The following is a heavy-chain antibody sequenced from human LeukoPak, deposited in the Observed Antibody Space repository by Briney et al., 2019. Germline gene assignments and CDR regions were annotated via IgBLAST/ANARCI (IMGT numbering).Heavy chain of an antibody. CDR1: GYTFTSCG. D-gene: IGHD6-6*01. CDR2: ISAYNGNT. CDR3: AREEGAAPPDY. J-gene: IGHJ4*02. Sequence: GSSVKVSCNASGYTFTSCGISWVRQAPGQGLGWMGWISAYNGNTNYAQKLQGRVTMTTDTSTSTAYMELRSLRSDGTAVYYCAREEGAAPPDYWGQGTLVTVSA. V-gene: IGHV1-18*01.